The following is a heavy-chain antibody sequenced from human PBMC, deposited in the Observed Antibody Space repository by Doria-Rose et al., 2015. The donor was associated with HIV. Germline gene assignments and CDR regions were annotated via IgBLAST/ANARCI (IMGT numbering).Heavy chain of an antibody. CDR1: GFSFESYA. D-gene: IGHD3-3*01. CDR3: AKAPIIGPKYYFYMDV. CDR2: IRWDSGAK. V-gene: IGHV3-9*01. Sequence: VQLVQSGGGLVQPGRSLRLYCVGSGFSFESYAMHWVRLAPGKGMAWVAGIRWDSGAKGNADSVEGRFTISRDNAKKSVYLEMRSLRPEDTAFYYCAKAPIIGPKYYFYMDVWGKGTSVTVSS. J-gene: IGHJ6*03.